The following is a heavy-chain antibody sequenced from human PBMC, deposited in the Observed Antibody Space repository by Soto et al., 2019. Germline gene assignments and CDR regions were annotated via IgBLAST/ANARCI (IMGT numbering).Heavy chain of an antibody. CDR1: RYIFTNYG. V-gene: IGHV1-18*01. CDR2: ITTYNGNT. Sequence: QVQLVQSGVEVREPGASVKVSCKAVRYIFTNYGVSWVRQAPGQGLEWMGWITTYNGNTEYAQKFQGRVTMTTDASTSTAYMELGRKRSDDTTIYYCARALTGYGMDVWGQGTTVTLSS. CDR3: ARALTGYGMDV. J-gene: IGHJ6*02.